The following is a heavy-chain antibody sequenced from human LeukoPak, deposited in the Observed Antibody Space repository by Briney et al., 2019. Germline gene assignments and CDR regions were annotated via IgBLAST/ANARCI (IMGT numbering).Heavy chain of an antibody. V-gene: IGHV1-18*01. CDR3: ARSVHDYGDYVSRGAFDI. CDR1: GYTFTSYG. Sequence: ASVKVSCKASGYTFTSYGISWVRQAPGQGLEWMGWISAYNGNTNYAQKLQGRVTMTTDTSTSTAYMELRSLRSDDTAVYYCARSVHDYGDYVSRGAFDIWGQGTMVAVSS. J-gene: IGHJ3*02. D-gene: IGHD4-17*01. CDR2: ISAYNGNT.